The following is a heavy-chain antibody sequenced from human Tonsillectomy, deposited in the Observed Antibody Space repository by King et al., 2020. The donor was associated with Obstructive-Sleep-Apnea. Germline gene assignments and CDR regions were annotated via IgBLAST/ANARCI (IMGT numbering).Heavy chain of an antibody. CDR3: ARYYLKSAYFDY. V-gene: IGHV4-59*01. J-gene: IGHJ4*02. CDR1: GGSISSYY. CDR2: IYYSGST. D-gene: IGHD1-26*01. Sequence: VQLQESGPGLVKPSETLSLTCTVSGGSISSYYWNWIRQPPGKGLEWIWYIYYSGSTNYNPSLKSRVTISVDTSKNQFSLKLNSVTAADTAVYFCARYYLKSAYFDYWGQGTLVTVSS.